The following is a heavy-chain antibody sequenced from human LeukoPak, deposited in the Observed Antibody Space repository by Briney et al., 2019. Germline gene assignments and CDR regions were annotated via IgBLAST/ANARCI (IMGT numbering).Heavy chain of an antibody. J-gene: IGHJ4*01. CDR3: AKDSSDYYFDY. D-gene: IGHD3-22*01. V-gene: IGHV3-30*02. Sequence: GGSLRLSCVASGFTFRSYGIHWVRQAPGKGLEWLAFIWYDEITKNYADSVKGRFTISRDNSKNTLYVQMNSLRPDDTAVYYCAKDSSDYYFDYWGQGTLVTVSS. CDR1: GFTFRSYG. CDR2: IWYDEITK.